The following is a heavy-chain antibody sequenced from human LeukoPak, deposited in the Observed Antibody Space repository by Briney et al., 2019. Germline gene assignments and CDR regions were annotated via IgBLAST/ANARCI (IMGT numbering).Heavy chain of an antibody. Sequence: SETLSLTCTVSGGSISSGSYYWSWIRQPAGKGLEWIGRIYTSGSTNYNPSLKSRVTISVDTSKNQFSLKLSSVTAADTAVYYCARSLRPNYFDYWGQGTLVTVSS. V-gene: IGHV4-61*02. J-gene: IGHJ4*02. CDR3: ARSLRPNYFDY. CDR2: IYTSGST. CDR1: GGSISSGSYY.